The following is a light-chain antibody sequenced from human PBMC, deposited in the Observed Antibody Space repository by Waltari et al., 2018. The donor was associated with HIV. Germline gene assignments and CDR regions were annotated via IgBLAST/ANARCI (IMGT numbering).Light chain of an antibody. V-gene: IGLV2-8*01. J-gene: IGLJ2*01. CDR1: SSDVGPYDY. CDR2: EAN. CDR3: TSYAGSNNLVI. Sequence: QSALTQPPSASGSPGQSVTISCTGTSSDVGPYDYVSWYQQHPDKAPRLIIYEANKGPSGVPDRFSGSKSGNTASLTVSGLQAEDEADYYCTSYAGSNNLVIFGGGTKVTVL.